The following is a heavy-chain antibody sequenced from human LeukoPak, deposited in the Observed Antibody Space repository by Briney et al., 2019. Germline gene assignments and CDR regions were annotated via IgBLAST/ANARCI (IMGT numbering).Heavy chain of an antibody. J-gene: IGHJ4*02. CDR1: GFTVGNNQ. Sequence: GGSLRLSCAASGFTVGNNQMTWVRQASGKGLEWVSLVYSGGTTRYADSVKGRFTISRDNSKNTVYLQMNSLRAEDTAVYYCAKTRSGWPAPFDYWGQGTLVTVSS. V-gene: IGHV3-66*01. D-gene: IGHD6-19*01. CDR2: VYSGGTT. CDR3: AKTRSGWPAPFDY.